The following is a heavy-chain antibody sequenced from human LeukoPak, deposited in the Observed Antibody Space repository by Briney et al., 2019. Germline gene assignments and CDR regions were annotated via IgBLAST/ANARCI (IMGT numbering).Heavy chain of an antibody. Sequence: AGSLSLSWAVSGLSFSTYAMSWVRHPQGPGIGWDSVVGGGGGSTDYADSVKGRLPISRDNSKNTLYLQMNSLSAEDRDVYYCAKYVRGYSRPFDYWGQGTLVTVSS. J-gene: IGHJ4*02. V-gene: IGHV3-23*01. D-gene: IGHD3-10*02. CDR3: AKYVRGYSRPFDY. CDR2: VGGGGGST. CDR1: GLSFSTYA.